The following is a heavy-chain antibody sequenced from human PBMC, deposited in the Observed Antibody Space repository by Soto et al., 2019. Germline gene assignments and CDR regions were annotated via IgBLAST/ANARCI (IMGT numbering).Heavy chain of an antibody. V-gene: IGHV4-31*03. J-gene: IGHJ4*01. CDR1: GGSISSGGYY. Sequence: QVQLQESGPGLVQPSQTLSLTCTVSGGSISSGGYYWSWIRQHPGTGLEWIGHVSYSGSTYYNTAIKSRVTISVDPSRNQVSLLVNSVTAADTAVYYCARGVLHWGQGTLVTVSS. CDR2: VSYSGST. CDR3: ARGVLH.